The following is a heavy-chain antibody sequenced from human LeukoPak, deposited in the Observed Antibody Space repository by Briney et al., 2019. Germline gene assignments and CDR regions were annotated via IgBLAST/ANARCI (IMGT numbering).Heavy chain of an antibody. D-gene: IGHD4-23*01. CDR2: IGTCSNTI. V-gene: IGHV3-48*01. Sequence: LPGGSLRLSCTASGLTFTSHSMNWVRQAPGRGLEWVSYIGTCSNTIYYADSVKGRLTISRDNAKKSLYLQMNSLRADDTAVNFCARGRVPVGHHFDYWGQGTLVTVSS. CDR1: GLTFTSHS. J-gene: IGHJ4*02. CDR3: ARGRVPVGHHFDY.